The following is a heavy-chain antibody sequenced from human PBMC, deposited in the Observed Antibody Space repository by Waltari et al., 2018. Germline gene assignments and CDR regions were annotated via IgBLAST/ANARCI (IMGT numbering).Heavy chain of an antibody. CDR2: IYPGDSDT. D-gene: IGHD1-26*01. CDR3: ARHGGKWELDAFDI. Sequence: EVQLVQSGAEVKKPGESLKISCKGSGYSFTSYWIGWVRQMPGKGLAWMGIIYPGDSDTRYSTSFQGQGTISAEKSISTAYRQWSSLKAADTAMYYWARHGGKWELDAFDIWGQGTMVTVSS. CDR1: GYSFTSYW. J-gene: IGHJ3*02. V-gene: IGHV5-51*01.